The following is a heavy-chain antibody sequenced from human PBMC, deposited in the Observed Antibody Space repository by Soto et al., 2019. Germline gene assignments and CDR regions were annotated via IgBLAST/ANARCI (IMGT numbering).Heavy chain of an antibody. V-gene: IGHV6-1*01. J-gene: IGHJ6*02. CDR3: ARGIPQHNWNGEYYYYGMDV. CDR2: TYYRSKWYN. Sequence: SQTLSLTCAISGDSVSSNSAAWNWIRQSPSRGLEWLGRTYYRSKWYNDYAVSVKSRITINPDTSKNQFSLQLNSVTPEDTAVYYCARGIPQHNWNGEYYYYGMDVWGQGTTVTVSS. D-gene: IGHD1-1*01. CDR1: GDSVSSNSAA.